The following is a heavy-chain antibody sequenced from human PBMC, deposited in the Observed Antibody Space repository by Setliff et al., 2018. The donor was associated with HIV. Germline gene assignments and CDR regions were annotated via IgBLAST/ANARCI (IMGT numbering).Heavy chain of an antibody. Sequence: ASVKVSCKASGYTISSYGISWVRQTPGQGLEWMGWISAADGKKYYAPKVHDRIILTMDISTTTAHLQLRSLRFDDTGVYFCARGGYCSGGSCYPLNDYFYYVDVWGKGTTVTVSS. CDR3: ARGGYCSGGSCYPLNDYFYYVDV. CDR1: GYTISSYG. D-gene: IGHD2-15*01. CDR2: ISAADGKK. J-gene: IGHJ6*03. V-gene: IGHV1-18*01.